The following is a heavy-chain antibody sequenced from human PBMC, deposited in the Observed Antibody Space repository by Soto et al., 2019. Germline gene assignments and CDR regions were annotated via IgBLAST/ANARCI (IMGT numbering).Heavy chain of an antibody. CDR2: IDPSDSQT. V-gene: IGHV5-10-1*01. D-gene: IGHD3-22*01. CDR3: ARQIYDSDTGPNFQYYFES. J-gene: IGHJ4*02. CDR1: GYSFAVYW. Sequence: GESLKISCKGSGYSFAVYWITWVRQKPGKDLAWMGRIDPSDSQTYYSPSFRGHVTISVTKSITTVFLQWSSLRASDTAMYYCARQIYDSDTGPNFQYYFESWGQGTPVTVSS.